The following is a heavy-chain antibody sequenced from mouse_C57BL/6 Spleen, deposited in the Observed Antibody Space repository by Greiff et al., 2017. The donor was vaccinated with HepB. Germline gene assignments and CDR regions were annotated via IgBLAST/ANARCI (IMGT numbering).Heavy chain of an antibody. V-gene: IGHV1-81*01. Sequence: VQLQQSGAELARPGASVKLSCKASGYTFTSYGISWVKQSTGQGLEWIGEIYPRSGNTYYNEKFKGKATLTADKSSSTAYMELRSLTSEDSAVYFCARFGYDWYFDVWGTGTTVTVSS. D-gene: IGHD2-2*01. CDR1: GYTFTSYG. J-gene: IGHJ1*03. CDR2: IYPRSGNT. CDR3: ARFGYDWYFDV.